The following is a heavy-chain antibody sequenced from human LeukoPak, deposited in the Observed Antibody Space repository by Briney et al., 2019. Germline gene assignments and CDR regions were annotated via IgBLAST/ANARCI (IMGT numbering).Heavy chain of an antibody. D-gene: IGHD1-26*01. Sequence: GGSLRLSCAASGFTFSSYGMTWVRQAPGKGLEWVSAISGSGGRTYHADSVKGRFTISRDNSKNTLYLQMNSLRAEDTAVYYCAKDDGGSYYIYYYYMDVWGKGTTVTISS. CDR2: ISGSGGRT. CDR3: AKDDGGSYYIYYYYMDV. CDR1: GFTFSSYG. V-gene: IGHV3-23*01. J-gene: IGHJ6*03.